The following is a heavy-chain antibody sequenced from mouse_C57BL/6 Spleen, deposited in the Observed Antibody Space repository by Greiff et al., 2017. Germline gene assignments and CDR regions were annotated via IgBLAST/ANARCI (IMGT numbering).Heavy chain of an antibody. D-gene: IGHD2-1*01. CDR2: INPSSGYT. V-gene: IGHV1-7*01. Sequence: QVQLQQSGAELAKPGASVKLSCKASGYTFTSYWMHWVKPRPGQGLEWIGYINPSSGYTKYNQKFKDKATLTADKSSSTAYMQLSSLTYEDSAVYYCAREYYGNHPWFAYWGQGTLVTVSA. J-gene: IGHJ3*01. CDR3: AREYYGNHPWFAY. CDR1: GYTFTSYW.